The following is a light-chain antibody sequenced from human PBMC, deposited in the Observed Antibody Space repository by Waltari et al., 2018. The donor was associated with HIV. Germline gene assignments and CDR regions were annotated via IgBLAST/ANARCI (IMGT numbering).Light chain of an antibody. CDR3: AAWDDSLSGYV. V-gene: IGLV1-44*01. CDR1: SPNIGSNT. CDR2: SNN. J-gene: IGLJ1*01. Sequence: QSVLPQPPSASGTPGQRVTISCSGRSPNIGSNTVNWYQQVPATAPQLLIYSNNQRPSGVPDRFSGSNSGTAASLAISGLQSEDEADYYCAAWDDSLSGYVVGTGTKVTVL.